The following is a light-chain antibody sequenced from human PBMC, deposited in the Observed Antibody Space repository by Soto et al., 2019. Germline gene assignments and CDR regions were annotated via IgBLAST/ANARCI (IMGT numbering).Light chain of an antibody. CDR1: LSISSI. J-gene: IGKJ1*01. V-gene: IGKV3-15*01. CDR3: QCDNRLRT. CDR2: GAS. Sequence: TVMTQSPSILSVTPGERAPLSFSASLSISSIVACYQQKPGQAPTLLFYGASSRTTGTPARISGSGSWTYSILTITRLEAEYVAIYYRQCDNRLRTFGQGIKVDIK.